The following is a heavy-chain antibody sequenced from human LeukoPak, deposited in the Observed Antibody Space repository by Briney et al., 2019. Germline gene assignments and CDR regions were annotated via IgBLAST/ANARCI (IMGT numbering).Heavy chain of an antibody. V-gene: IGHV3-30*04. CDR1: GFTFSHYA. D-gene: IGHD6-19*01. CDR3: ARDFTSGPSFYYYMDV. J-gene: IGHJ6*03. CDR2: LSYDGSNK. Sequence: GGSLRLSCAASGFTFSHYAIHWVRQAPGKGLEWVAVLSYDGSNKYYADSVKGRFTIYRDNSKNTLYLQMNSLRADDTAVYYCARDFTSGPSFYYYMDVWGKGTTVTVSS.